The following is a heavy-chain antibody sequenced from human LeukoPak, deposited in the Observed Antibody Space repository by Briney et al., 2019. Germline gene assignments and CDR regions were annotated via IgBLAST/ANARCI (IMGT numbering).Heavy chain of an antibody. CDR3: ARGLMEVATIYFAN. CDR1: GFTFSSYA. D-gene: IGHD5-24*01. CDR2: IYSGGST. J-gene: IGHJ4*02. Sequence: LTGGSLRLSCAASGFTFSSYAMNWVRQAPGKGLEWVSVIYSGGSTYYADSVKGRFTISRDNSKNTLYLQMNSLRAEDTAMYYCARGLMEVATIYFANWGRGTLVTVSS. V-gene: IGHV3-53*01.